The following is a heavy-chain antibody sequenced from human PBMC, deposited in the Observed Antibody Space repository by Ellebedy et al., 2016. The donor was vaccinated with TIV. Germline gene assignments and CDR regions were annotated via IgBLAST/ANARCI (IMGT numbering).Heavy chain of an antibody. CDR1: GFTFSSYI. Sequence: GGSLRLXXAASGFTFSSYIMEWVRQAPGKGLEWISYISSSSSAIYYADSVKGRFTISRDNAKNSVYLQMSSLRAEDTAVYYCVRDGEGFDYWGQGALVTVSS. J-gene: IGHJ4*02. CDR3: VRDGEGFDY. V-gene: IGHV3-48*04. CDR2: ISSSSSAI.